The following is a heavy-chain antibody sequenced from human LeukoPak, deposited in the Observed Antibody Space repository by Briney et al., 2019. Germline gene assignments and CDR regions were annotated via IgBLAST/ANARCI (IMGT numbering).Heavy chain of an antibody. Sequence: ASVTVSCKASGYTFTSYDINWVRQATGQGLEWMGWMNPNSGNTGYAQKFQGRVTMTRNTSISTAYMELSSLRSEDTAVYYCARARPGNLLPIVATTYNWFDPWGQGTLVTVSS. CDR3: ARARPGNLLPIVATTYNWFDP. J-gene: IGHJ5*02. CDR1: GYTFTSYD. V-gene: IGHV1-8*01. D-gene: IGHD5-12*01. CDR2: MNPNSGNT.